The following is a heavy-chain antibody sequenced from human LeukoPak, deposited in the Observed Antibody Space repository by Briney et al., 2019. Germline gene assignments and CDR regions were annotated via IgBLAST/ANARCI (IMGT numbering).Heavy chain of an antibody. CDR3: ARKQWLVLDY. D-gene: IGHD6-19*01. CDR2: INHSGST. CDR1: GGSFSGYY. Sequence: SETLSLTYAVYGGSFSGYYWSWIRQPPGKGLEWIGEINHSGSTNYNPSLKSRVTISVDTSKNQFSLKLSSVTAADTAVYYCARKQWLVLDYWGQGTLVTVSS. V-gene: IGHV4-34*01. J-gene: IGHJ4*02.